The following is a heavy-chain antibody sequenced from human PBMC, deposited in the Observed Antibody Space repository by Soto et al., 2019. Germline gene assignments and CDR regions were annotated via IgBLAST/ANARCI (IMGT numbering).Heavy chain of an antibody. J-gene: IGHJ3*02. CDR1: GYIFTNSW. CDR2: IWPGDSDT. V-gene: IGHV5-51*01. CDR3: ARHVCSGVSCYPGRDAFPI. Sequence: PGESLKISCKGSGYIFTNSWIAWVRQMPGKGLEWMGIIWPGDSDTRYSPSFQGQVTISADKSINAAYLQWSSLRASDTAVYYCARHVCSGVSCYPGRDAFPIWGQGTMVTVSS. D-gene: IGHD2-15*01.